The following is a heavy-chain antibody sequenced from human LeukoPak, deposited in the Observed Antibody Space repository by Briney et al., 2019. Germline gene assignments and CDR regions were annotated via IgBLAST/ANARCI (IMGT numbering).Heavy chain of an antibody. D-gene: IGHD2-2*02. CDR1: GYTFTSHQ. V-gene: IGHV1-46*04. J-gene: IGHJ6*03. Sequence: ASVKVSCKASGYTFTSHQMHWVRQAPGEGLEWVGIINPNGGSPHFAQKLQGRVTMITDMSTSTVYMELSSLRSEDTAVYYCARVAAEVVGVPGAIGFGWLRRDYYYMDVWGKGTTVTVSS. CDR2: INPNGGSP. CDR3: ARVAAEVVGVPGAIGFGWLRRDYYYMDV.